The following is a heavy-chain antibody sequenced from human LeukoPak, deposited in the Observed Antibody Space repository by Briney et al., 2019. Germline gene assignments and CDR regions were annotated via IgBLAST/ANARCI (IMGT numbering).Heavy chain of an antibody. CDR1: GFTFSSYS. V-gene: IGHV3-21*01. Sequence: GGSLRLSCAASGFTFSSYSMNWVRQAPGKGLEWVSSISSSSSYIYYADSVKGRFTISRDNAKNSLYLQMNSLRAEDTAVYYCARVWSPIAVAGKGPFDYWGQGTLVTVSP. J-gene: IGHJ4*02. CDR2: ISSSSSYI. D-gene: IGHD6-19*01. CDR3: ARVWSPIAVAGKGPFDY.